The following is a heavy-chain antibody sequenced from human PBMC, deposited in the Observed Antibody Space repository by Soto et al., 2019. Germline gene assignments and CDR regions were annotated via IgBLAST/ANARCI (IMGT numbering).Heavy chain of an antibody. CDR2: IFAGGGST. D-gene: IGHD3-10*01. V-gene: IGHV3-23*01. Sequence: PGGSLRLSCAASGFTFSSYSMNWVRQAPGKGLEWVSTIFAGGGSTYYADSVKGRFTISRDNSKNILFLQMDSLRAEDTAVYFCAKDLIRGDGYIDFDYWGQGTLVTVYS. CDR3: AKDLIRGDGYIDFDY. CDR1: GFTFSSYS. J-gene: IGHJ4*02.